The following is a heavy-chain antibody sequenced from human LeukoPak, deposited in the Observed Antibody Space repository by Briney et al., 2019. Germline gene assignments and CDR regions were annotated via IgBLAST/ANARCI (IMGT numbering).Heavy chain of an antibody. CDR1: GFTFSSYS. J-gene: IGHJ4*02. V-gene: IGHV3-48*04. CDR2: ISSSGSTI. D-gene: IGHD3-9*01. Sequence: GGSLRLSCAASGFTFSSYSMNWVRQAPGKGLEWVSSISSSGSTIHYADSVKGRFTISRDNAKNSLYLQMNSLRAEDTAVYYCARDDILTGYPTPFDYWGQGTLVTVSS. CDR3: ARDDILTGYPTPFDY.